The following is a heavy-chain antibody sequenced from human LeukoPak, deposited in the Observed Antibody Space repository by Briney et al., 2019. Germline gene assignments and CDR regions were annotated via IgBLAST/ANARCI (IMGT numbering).Heavy chain of an antibody. V-gene: IGHV4-39*01. CDR2: IYYSGST. CDR3: ARRSGYSYGYVLDY. J-gene: IGHJ4*02. Sequence: KSSETLCLTCTVSGGSISSSSYYWGWIRQPPGKGLEGIGRIYYSGSTYYNPSLKSRVTISVNTSKNKLCRKLSSVTAADTAVYYCARRSGYSYGYVLDYWGQGTLGPVSS. D-gene: IGHD5-18*01. CDR1: GGSISSSSYY.